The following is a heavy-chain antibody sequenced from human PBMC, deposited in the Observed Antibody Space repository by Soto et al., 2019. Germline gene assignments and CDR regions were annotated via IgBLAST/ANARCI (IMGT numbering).Heavy chain of an antibody. D-gene: IGHD6-6*01. J-gene: IGHJ2*01. CDR3: AKGTTSSVAARPSGWYFDL. CDR1: GFTFSSYA. V-gene: IGHV3-23*01. CDR2: IGSSGAGT. Sequence: DVQLLESGGGLVQPGGSLRLSCAASGFTFSSYAMDWVRQAPGRGLEWVSDIGSSGAGTYYADSVKGRFTISRDNSKNTLYLQMNSLRAEDTAIYYCAKGTTSSVAARPSGWYFDLWGRGTLVTVFS.